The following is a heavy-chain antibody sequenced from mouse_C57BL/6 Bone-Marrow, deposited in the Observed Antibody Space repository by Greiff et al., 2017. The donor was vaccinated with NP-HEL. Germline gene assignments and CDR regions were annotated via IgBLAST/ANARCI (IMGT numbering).Heavy chain of an antibody. V-gene: IGHV1-55*01. J-gene: IGHJ4*01. CDR1: GYTFTTYW. D-gene: IGHD2-1*01. CDR3: ARGGNYVYAMDY. Sequence: QVQLKQPGAGLVKPGASVKLSCKASGYTFTTYWIPWVRQRPGQGLEWIGNINPGSGSTNCNEKFKSKATLTVDTSSSTAYMQLSSLTSEDSAVYYCARGGNYVYAMDYWGQGTSVTVSS. CDR2: INPGSGST.